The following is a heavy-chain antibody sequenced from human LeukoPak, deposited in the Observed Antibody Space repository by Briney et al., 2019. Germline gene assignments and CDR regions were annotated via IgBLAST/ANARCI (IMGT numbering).Heavy chain of an antibody. J-gene: IGHJ6*02. CDR3: AKHGCSSTSCSAGYYYYGMDV. V-gene: IGHV3-66*01. Sequence: GGSLRLSCAVSGFAVSSNYMSWVRQVPGKGLEWVSSLYSAGNTYYVDSVKGRFTISRDNSKNTLYPQMNSLRAEDTAVYYCAKHGCSSTSCSAGYYYYGMDVWGQGTTVTVSS. CDR2: LYSAGNT. D-gene: IGHD2-2*01. CDR1: GFAVSSNY.